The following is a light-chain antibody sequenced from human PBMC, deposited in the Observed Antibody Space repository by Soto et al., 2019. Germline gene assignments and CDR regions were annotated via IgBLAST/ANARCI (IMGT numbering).Light chain of an antibody. Sequence: EIVLTQSPGTLSMSQGERATLSCRASQSVSSTYLAWYQQKPGQAPRVLIYGASSRATGIPDRFSGSGSGTDFTLTISRLEPEDFAVYYCQQCDTSPWAFGQGTKVDSK. CDR2: GAS. V-gene: IGKV3-20*01. CDR3: QQCDTSPWA. CDR1: QSVSSTY. J-gene: IGKJ1*01.